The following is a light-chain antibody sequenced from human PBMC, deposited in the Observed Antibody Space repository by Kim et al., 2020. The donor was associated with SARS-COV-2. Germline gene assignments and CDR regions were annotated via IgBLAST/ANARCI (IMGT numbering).Light chain of an antibody. CDR2: WAS. V-gene: IGKV4-1*01. CDR1: QSVLYRVKNKNY. CDR3: QQYYSSPLT. Sequence: ATINCKSRQSVLYRVKNKNYLGWYQQKAGQPPKLLIYWASSRESGVPDRFSGSGSGTDFTLTISSLQAEDVALYYCQQYYSSPLTFGGGTKVDIK. J-gene: IGKJ4*01.